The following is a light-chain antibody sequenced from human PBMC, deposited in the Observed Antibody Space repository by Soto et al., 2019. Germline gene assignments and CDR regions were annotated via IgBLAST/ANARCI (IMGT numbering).Light chain of an antibody. V-gene: IGLV1-40*01. Sequence: QSVLTQPPSVSGAPGQRVAISCTGSSSNIGAEYDVHWYQQLPGTAPKRLIYGXXXXXXGVPDRLSGYKSGTSAYLAITGLKAEDEAYYYCQSHHSRLIVSKVF. CDR2: GXX. J-gene: IGLJ2*01. CDR1: SSNIGAEYD. CDR3: QSHHSRLIVSKV.